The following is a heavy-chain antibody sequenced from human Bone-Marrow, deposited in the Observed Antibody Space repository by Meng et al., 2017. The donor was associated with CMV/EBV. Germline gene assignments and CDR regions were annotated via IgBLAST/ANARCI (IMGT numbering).Heavy chain of an antibody. D-gene: IGHD3-3*01. CDR3: ARGDDFWSGYYYRYFDY. V-gene: IGHV3-53*01. Sequence: GESLKISCAASGFTVSSNYMSWVRQAPGKGLEWVSVIYSGGSTYYADSVKGRFTISRDNAKNSLYLQMNSLRAEDTAVYYCARGDDFWSGYYYRYFDYWGQGTLVTVYS. CDR2: IYSGGST. J-gene: IGHJ4*02. CDR1: GFTVSSNY.